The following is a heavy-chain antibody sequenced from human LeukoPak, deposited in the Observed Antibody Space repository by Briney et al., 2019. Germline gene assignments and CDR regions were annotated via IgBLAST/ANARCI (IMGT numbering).Heavy chain of an antibody. CDR3: ARDTFGDYGSDYFDY. V-gene: IGHV1-18*01. Sequence: ASVKVSCKASGYTFKNYGFSWVRQAPGQGLEWMGWVSTYNGNTNYAQKLQGRVTMTTDTSTSTAYMELRSLRSDDTAVYYCARDTFGDYGSDYFDYWGREPWSPSPQ. CDR1: GYTFKNYG. CDR2: VSTYNGNT. D-gene: IGHD4-17*01. J-gene: IGHJ4*02.